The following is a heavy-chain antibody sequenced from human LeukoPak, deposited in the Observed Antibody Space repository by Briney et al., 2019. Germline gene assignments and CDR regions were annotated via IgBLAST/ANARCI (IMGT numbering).Heavy chain of an antibody. J-gene: IGHJ6*03. V-gene: IGHV3-48*03. CDR1: GFTFSSYE. D-gene: IGHD2-15*01. Sequence: GGSLRLSCAASGFTFSSYEMNWVRQAPGKGLEWVSYISSSGSTIYYADPVKGRFTISRDNAKNSLYLQMNSLRAEDTAVYYCARQRWSWYFYMDVWGKGTTVTISS. CDR2: ISSSGSTI. CDR3: ARQRWSWYFYMDV.